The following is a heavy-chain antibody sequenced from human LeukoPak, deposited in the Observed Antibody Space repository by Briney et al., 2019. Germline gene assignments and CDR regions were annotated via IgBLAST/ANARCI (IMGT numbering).Heavy chain of an antibody. D-gene: IGHD3-10*01. CDR3: VRDNAGVFDY. Sequence: ASLKVSCKASGYTFTNYGISWVRQAPGQGLEWMGWISVYNGNTKNARKLQGRVTMTTDTSASTAYVEVRSLRSDDTAVYYCVRDNAGVFDYWGQGSLVTVSS. J-gene: IGHJ4*02. V-gene: IGHV1-18*01. CDR1: GYTFTNYG. CDR2: ISVYNGNT.